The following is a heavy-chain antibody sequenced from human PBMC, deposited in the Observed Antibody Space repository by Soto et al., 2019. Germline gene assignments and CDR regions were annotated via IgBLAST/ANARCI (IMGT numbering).Heavy chain of an antibody. Sequence: PVKVSCKASGSTITGYYFHWVRQAPGQGLEWMGWINPNSGGTNYAQKFQGRVTMTRVTSISTAYMEQSRLRSDDTAVYYCARVNVVVIATTREYYFDYWDQETLVTVSS. CDR1: GSTITGYY. D-gene: IGHD2-15*01. CDR2: INPNSGGT. CDR3: ARVNVVVIATTREYYFDY. V-gene: IGHV1-2*02. J-gene: IGHJ4*02.